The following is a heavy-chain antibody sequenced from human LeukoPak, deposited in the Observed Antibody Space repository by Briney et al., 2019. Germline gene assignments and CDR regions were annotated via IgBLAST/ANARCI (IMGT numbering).Heavy chain of an antibody. CDR2: INHSGST. V-gene: IGHV4-34*01. CDR1: GGSFSGYY. CDR3: ARGRDIVLMAYAFQFDY. D-gene: IGHD2-8*01. J-gene: IGHJ4*02. Sequence: SETLSLTCAVYGGSFSGYYWSWIRQPPGKGLEWIGEINHSGSTNYNPSLKSRVTISVDTSKNQFSLKLSSVTAADTAVYYCARGRDIVLMAYAFQFDYWGQGTLVTVSS.